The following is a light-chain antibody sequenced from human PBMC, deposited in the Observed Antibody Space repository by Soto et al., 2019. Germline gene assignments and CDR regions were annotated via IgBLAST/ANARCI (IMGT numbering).Light chain of an antibody. V-gene: IGKV1-39*01. J-gene: IGKJ2*01. Sequence: DIQMTQSPSSLSASVGDRVTITCRASQTISSFLNWYQQKPGKAPKLLIYAASSLQSGVASRFSGSGSGTDFTLTITSLQPEDFATYYCQQSYSSPYTFGQGPRWIS. CDR2: AAS. CDR3: QQSYSSPYT. CDR1: QTISSF.